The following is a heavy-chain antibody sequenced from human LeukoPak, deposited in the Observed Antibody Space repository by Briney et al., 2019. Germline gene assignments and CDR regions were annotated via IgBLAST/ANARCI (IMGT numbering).Heavy chain of an antibody. CDR3: ARDTAYYDGEYYFEY. CDR2: INPNSGGT. J-gene: IGHJ4*02. D-gene: IGHD3-22*01. Sequence: ASVKVSCKASGYTFTSYYIHWVRQAPGQGLEWMGWINPNSGGTNYAQKFQGRVTMTGDTSISTAYMELSSLRSDDTAVYYCARDTAYYDGEYYFEYWGQGALVTVSS. V-gene: IGHV1-2*02. CDR1: GYTFTSYY.